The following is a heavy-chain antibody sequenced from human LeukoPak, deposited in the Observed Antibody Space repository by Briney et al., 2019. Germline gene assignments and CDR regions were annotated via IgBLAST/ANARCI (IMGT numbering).Heavy chain of an antibody. J-gene: IGHJ3*02. CDR3: ARGRRDGYNPDAFDI. Sequence: SETLSLTCTVSGGSISSSGYYWGWIRQPPGKGLEWIGSIYYTGSTKYIPSLKSRVAMSVDTSRNQFSLKLSSVTAADTAVYYCARGRRDGYNPDAFDIWGQGTVVSVSS. CDR1: GGSISSSGYY. CDR2: IYYTGST. D-gene: IGHD5-24*01. V-gene: IGHV4-39*07.